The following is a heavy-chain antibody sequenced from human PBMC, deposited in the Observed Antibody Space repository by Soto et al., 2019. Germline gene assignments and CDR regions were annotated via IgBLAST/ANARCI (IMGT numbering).Heavy chain of an antibody. V-gene: IGHV1-46*01. CDR3: ASILPPATVIDY. J-gene: IGHJ4*02. CDR2: INPSGGST. CDR1: GYTFTSYY. Sequence: GASVKVSCKASGYTFTSYYMHWVRQAPGQGLEWMGIINPSGGSTSYAQKFQGRVTMTRDTSTSTVYMELSSLRSEDTAVYYCASILPPATVIDYWGQGTLVTVSS.